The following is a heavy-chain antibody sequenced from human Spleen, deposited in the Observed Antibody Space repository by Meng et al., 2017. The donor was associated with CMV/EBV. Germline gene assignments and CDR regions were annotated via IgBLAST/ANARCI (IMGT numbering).Heavy chain of an antibody. CDR2: IIPMFGTP. CDR1: GGTFSNYA. CDR3: ARDLRDDDFWSQKERPFYYYAMDV. Sequence: SVKVSCKASGGTFSNYAVNWVRQAPGQGPEWMGGIIPMFGTPNYAQKFQGRVTITTDESTSTAYMELSSLRSEDTAVYYCARDLRDDDFWSQKERPFYYYAMDVWGQGTMVTVSS. D-gene: IGHD3-3*01. V-gene: IGHV1-69*05. J-gene: IGHJ6*02.